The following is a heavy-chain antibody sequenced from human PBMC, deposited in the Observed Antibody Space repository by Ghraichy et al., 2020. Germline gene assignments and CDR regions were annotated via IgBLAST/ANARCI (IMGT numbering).Heavy chain of an antibody. CDR1: GFTFSNYW. Sequence: GESLNISCAASGFTFSNYWMDWVRQAPGKGLVWVSRINIDGSSTTYADSVKGRFTISRDNAKNTLYLQMNSLRAEDTAVYYCAREGTYYSHTNCHSYSDYWGQGALVTVSS. CDR2: INIDGSST. V-gene: IGHV3-74*01. J-gene: IGHJ4*02. D-gene: IGHD2-21*02. CDR3: AREGTYYSHTNCHSYSDY.